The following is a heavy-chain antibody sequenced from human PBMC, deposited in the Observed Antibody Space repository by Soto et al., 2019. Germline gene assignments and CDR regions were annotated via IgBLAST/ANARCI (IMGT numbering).Heavy chain of an antibody. CDR2: ISAYNGNT. CDR1: GYTFTSYG. J-gene: IGHJ6*02. Sequence: QVQLVQSGAEVKKPGASVKVSCKASGYTFTSYGISWVRQAPGQGLEWMGWISAYNGNTNYAQKLQGRVTMTTDTSTSTAYMELRSLRSDDTAVYYCAREGEESIAAAVDYYYYGMDVWGQGTTVTVSS. D-gene: IGHD6-13*01. V-gene: IGHV1-18*01. CDR3: AREGEESIAAAVDYYYYGMDV.